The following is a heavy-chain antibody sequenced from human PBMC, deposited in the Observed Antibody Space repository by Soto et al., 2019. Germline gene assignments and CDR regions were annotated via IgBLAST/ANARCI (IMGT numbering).Heavy chain of an antibody. V-gene: IGHV3-23*01. D-gene: IGHD3-10*01. Sequence: PGWSLRLSCAASGFTFSSNAMSWVRQAPGKGLEWVSVITNTGGDTLYADSVKGRFTMSRDNSKNILYLQMNSLRAEDTAIYYCARASGESYPGSRVFDSWGQGTRVTVSS. J-gene: IGHJ4*02. CDR3: ARASGESYPGSRVFDS. CDR1: GFTFSSNA. CDR2: ITNTGGDT.